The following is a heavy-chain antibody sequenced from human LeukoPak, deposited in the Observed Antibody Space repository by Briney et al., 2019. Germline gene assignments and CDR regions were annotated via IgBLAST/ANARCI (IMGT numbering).Heavy chain of an antibody. V-gene: IGHV3-74*03. J-gene: IGHJ4*02. CDR2: INSDGSST. CDR3: ARGLYASGNYGIAY. Sequence: PGGSLRLSCAASGXTFNTYWMQWVRQAPGKGPVWVSRINSDGSSTVYPDSVKGRFTISRVNAKNTLYLQMNSLRAEDTAVYYCARGLYASGNYGIAYWGQGILVTVSS. D-gene: IGHD3-10*01. CDR1: GXTFNTYW.